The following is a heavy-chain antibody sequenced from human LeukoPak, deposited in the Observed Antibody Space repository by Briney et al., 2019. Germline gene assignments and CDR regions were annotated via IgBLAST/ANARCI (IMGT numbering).Heavy chain of an antibody. D-gene: IGHD6-19*01. Sequence: GSLLLSCAASGFTFSDYYMSGIRRAPGKGPEYVAAISGNGDKTHYGSSVQGRFTVSRDNSKNTLYLQMGSLRTEDMAVYYCARAPPLERIGWYGEDEFRGQGTLVTVSS. CDR1: GFTFSDYY. V-gene: IGHV3-64*01. CDR3: ARAPPLERIGWYGEDEF. CDR2: ISGNGDKT. J-gene: IGHJ1*01.